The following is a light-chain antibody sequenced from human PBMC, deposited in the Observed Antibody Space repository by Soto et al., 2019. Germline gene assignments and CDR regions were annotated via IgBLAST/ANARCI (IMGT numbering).Light chain of an antibody. V-gene: IGKV1-33*01. Sequence: DIQMTQSPSSLSASVGDRVTITCQASQDISNYLNWYQQNPGKAPKLLIYDASNLETGVPSRFIESGSGTYLTFTISSLQPKDIATYYCQQYDNLPPGITFGQGTRLEIK. CDR1: QDISNY. CDR3: QQYDNLPPGIT. CDR2: DAS. J-gene: IGKJ5*01.